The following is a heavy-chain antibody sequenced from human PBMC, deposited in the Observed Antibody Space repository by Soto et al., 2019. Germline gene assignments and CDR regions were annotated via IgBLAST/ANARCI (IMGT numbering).Heavy chain of an antibody. J-gene: IGHJ3*02. CDR3: ARESDPAKAFDI. CDR1: GFSFRSYT. V-gene: IGHV3-21*01. Sequence: GSLRLSCAASGFSFRSYTLNWFRQAPEKGLEWVSSISGASTDIYYTDLVKGRFTISRDNVKNSLFLQMNSLRAEDTAVYYCARESDPAKAFDIWGQGTMVTVSS. CDR2: ISGASTDI.